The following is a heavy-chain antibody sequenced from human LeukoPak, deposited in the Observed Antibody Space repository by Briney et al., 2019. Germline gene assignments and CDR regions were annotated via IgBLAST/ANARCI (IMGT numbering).Heavy chain of an antibody. CDR3: ARGVYRYGMDV. V-gene: IGHV3-53*01. D-gene: IGHD6-6*01. Sequence: PGGSLRLSCAASGFTVSSNYMSWVRQAPGKGLEWVSVTYSGGSTYYADSVKGRFTISRDNSKNTLYLQMNSLRAEDTAVYYCARGVYRYGMDVWGQGTTVTASS. CDR2: TYSGGST. J-gene: IGHJ6*02. CDR1: GFTVSSNY.